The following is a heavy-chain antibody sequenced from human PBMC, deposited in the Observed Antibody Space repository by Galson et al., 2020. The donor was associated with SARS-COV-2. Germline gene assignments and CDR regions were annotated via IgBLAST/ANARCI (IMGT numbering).Heavy chain of an antibody. CDR3: ARGRGGRIDD. CDR2: INHCGNT. Sequence: SQASETLSLTCAVYGGSFSDYLWHWFRQPPGKGLEWIGEINHCGNTNYNPSLKSRVTISVDTSKNQFSLTLRSVTAADTAIYYCARGRGGRIDDWGQGTLVTVSS. V-gene: IGHV4-34*01. CDR1: GGSFSDYL. J-gene: IGHJ4*02. D-gene: IGHD3-16*01.